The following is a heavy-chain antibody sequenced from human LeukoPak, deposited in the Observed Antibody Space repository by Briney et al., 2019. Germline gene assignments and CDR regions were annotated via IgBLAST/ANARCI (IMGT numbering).Heavy chain of an antibody. D-gene: IGHD2-8*01. J-gene: IGHJ4*02. Sequence: AGGSLRLSCAASGFTFSNYGIHWVRQAPGKGLEWVAVISYDGTNKYYADSVKGRFAISRDNAKNTLYLQMNSLRAEDTAVYYCARSDGLDYWGQGTLVTVSS. CDR3: ARSDGLDY. V-gene: IGHV3-30*03. CDR1: GFTFSNYG. CDR2: ISYDGTNK.